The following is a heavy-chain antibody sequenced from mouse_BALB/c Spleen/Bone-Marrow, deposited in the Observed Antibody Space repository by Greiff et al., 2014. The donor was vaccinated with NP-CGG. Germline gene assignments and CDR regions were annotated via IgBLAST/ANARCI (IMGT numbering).Heavy chain of an antibody. D-gene: IGHD1-1*01. CDR1: GFNIKDYY. Sequence: VQLQQSGAELVRPGALVMLSCKASGFNIKDYYMHWVKQRPEQGLEWIGWIDPENGNTIYDPKFQGKASITADTSSNTAYLQLSSLTSEDTAVYYCASYYGSSYDYFDYWGQGTTLTVSS. CDR3: ASYYGSSYDYFDY. J-gene: IGHJ2*01. V-gene: IGHV14-1*02. CDR2: IDPENGNT.